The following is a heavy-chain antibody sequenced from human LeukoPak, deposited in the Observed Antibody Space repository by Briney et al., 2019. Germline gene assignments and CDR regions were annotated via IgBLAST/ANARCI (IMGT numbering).Heavy chain of an antibody. J-gene: IGHJ3*02. CDR1: GGSITNYY. CDR2: IYHSGST. Sequence: PSETLSLTCTVSGGSITNYYCSWVRQPPGKGLEWVGYIYHSGSTSYNPSLKSRVTISVDTSRNQFSLKLSSVTAADTAVYYCARGRRYCSSTSCYTLAFDIWGQGTMVTVSS. V-gene: IGHV4-59*12. D-gene: IGHD2-2*02. CDR3: ARGRRYCSSTSCYTLAFDI.